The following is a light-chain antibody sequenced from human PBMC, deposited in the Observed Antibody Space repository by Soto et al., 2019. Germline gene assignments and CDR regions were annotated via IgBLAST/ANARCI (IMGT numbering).Light chain of an antibody. V-gene: IGLV2-8*01. CDR3: RSYAGSDVFV. J-gene: IGLJ1*01. Sequence: QSVLTQPGSASESPGQPVAISWAGTSSDVGAYNYVAWYQQHPGKVHKLMIYEVSKRPSGVPDRFSGSKSGNAASLTVSGLQADDEADYYCRSYAGSDVFVFGPGSKGTVL. CDR2: EVS. CDR1: SSDVGAYNY.